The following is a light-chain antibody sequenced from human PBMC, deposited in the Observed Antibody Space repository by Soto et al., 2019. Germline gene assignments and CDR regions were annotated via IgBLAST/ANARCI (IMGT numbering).Light chain of an antibody. V-gene: IGKV1-27*01. Sequence: DIQMTQSPSSLSASVGDRVTITRRASQGISNYLAWYQQIPGKVPRLLIYAASTLQSGVPSRFSGSGSGTDFTLIISSLQPEDFATFYCQQSYSTPITFGQGTRLEI. CDR3: QQSYSTPIT. J-gene: IGKJ5*01. CDR2: AAS. CDR1: QGISNY.